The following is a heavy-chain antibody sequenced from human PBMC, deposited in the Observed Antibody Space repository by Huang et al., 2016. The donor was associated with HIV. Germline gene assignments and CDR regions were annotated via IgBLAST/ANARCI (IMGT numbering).Heavy chain of an antibody. CDR3: ATSRSGSGWFLDI. V-gene: IGHV4-34*01. Sequence: QVQLYQWGAGPLRPSETLSLTFGVSGGSLHGYYWNWLRQSPGRGLEWIGEGNHGGSTKYNPSRKRRVTISVDTSKIQFSLNLTSVTATDTADYYCATSRSGSGWFLDIWGRGTLVSVS. CDR1: GGSLHGYY. J-gene: IGHJ2*01. D-gene: IGHD6-19*01. CDR2: GNHGGST.